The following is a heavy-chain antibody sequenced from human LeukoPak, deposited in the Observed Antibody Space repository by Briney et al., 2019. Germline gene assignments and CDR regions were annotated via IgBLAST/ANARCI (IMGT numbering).Heavy chain of an antibody. V-gene: IGHV3-33*01. CDR2: IRYDGSNK. Sequence: GGSLRLSCAASGFTFSSYGTHWVRQAPGKGLEWVAVIRYDGSNKYYADSVRGRFTISRDNSKNTLYLQMNSLRAEDTAVYYCARDVNSGWYDYWGQGTLVTVSS. D-gene: IGHD6-19*01. J-gene: IGHJ4*02. CDR1: GFTFSSYG. CDR3: ARDVNSGWYDY.